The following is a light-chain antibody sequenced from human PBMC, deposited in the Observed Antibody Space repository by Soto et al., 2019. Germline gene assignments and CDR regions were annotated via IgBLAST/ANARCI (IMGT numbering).Light chain of an antibody. J-gene: IGKJ1*01. V-gene: IGKV1-5*03. CDR3: QQYSSYSWT. CDR2: KAS. Sequence: DIQMTQSPSTLSASVGDRVTITCRASQSITIWLAWYQQKPGKAPNLLIYKASILESGVPSRFSGSGSGTEFPLTLNSLQPDDFANYYCQQYSSYSWTFGQGTKVEIK. CDR1: QSITIW.